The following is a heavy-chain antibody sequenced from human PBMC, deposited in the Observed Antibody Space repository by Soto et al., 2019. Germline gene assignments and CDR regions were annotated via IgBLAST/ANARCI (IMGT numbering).Heavy chain of an antibody. J-gene: IGHJ6*02. CDR1: GYNFTTYA. CDR2: INTGNGNT. V-gene: IGHV1-3*04. D-gene: IGHD3-3*01. CDR3: ARGERLYYNYYGMDV. Sequence: ASVKVSCKASGYNFTTYAMLWVRQAPGQRPEWMGWINTGNGNTKYSPKFQGRVTITRDTSASTAYMELSSLKSEDTAVYYCARGERLYYNYYGMDVWGQGSTVTAP.